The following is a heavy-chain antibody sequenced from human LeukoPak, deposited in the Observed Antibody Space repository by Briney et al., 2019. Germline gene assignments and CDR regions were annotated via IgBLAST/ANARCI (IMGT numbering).Heavy chain of an antibody. D-gene: IGHD3-10*01. Sequence: SETLSLTCTVSGYSISSGYYWGWIRQPPGKGLEWIGSIYHSGSTYYNPSLKSRVTISVDTSKNQFSLKLSSVTAADTAVYYCASSGTSGWFDPWGQGTLVTVSS. V-gene: IGHV4-38-2*02. CDR2: IYHSGST. CDR1: GYSISSGYY. J-gene: IGHJ5*02. CDR3: ASSGTSGWFDP.